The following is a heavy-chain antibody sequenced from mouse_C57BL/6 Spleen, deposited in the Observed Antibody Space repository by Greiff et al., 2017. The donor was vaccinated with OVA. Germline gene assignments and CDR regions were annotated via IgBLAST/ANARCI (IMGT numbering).Heavy chain of an antibody. J-gene: IGHJ1*03. D-gene: IGHD1-1*01. CDR1: GFSFNTYA. CDR3: VRQGDYYGSSLWWYFDV. CDR2: IRSKSNNYAT. Sequence: EVQLVESGGGLVQPKGSLKLSCAASGFSFNTYAMNWVRQAPGKGLEWVARIRSKSNNYATYYADSVKDRFTISRDDSESMLYLQMNNLKTEDTAMYYCVRQGDYYGSSLWWYFDVWGTGTTVTVSS. V-gene: IGHV10-1*01.